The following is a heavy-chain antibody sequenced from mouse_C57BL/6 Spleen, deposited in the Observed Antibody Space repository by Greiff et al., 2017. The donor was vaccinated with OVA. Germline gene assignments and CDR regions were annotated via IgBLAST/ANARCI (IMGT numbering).Heavy chain of an antibody. CDR3: ARSVYSNYEGVVDY. Sequence: QVQLQQPGAELVKPGASVKLSCKASGYTFTSYWMHWVKQRPGQGLEWIGMIHPNSGSTNYNEKFKSKATLTVDKSSSTAYMQLSSLTSEDSAVYYCARSVYSNYEGVVDYWGQGTTLTVSS. CDR1: GYTFTSYW. D-gene: IGHD2-5*01. J-gene: IGHJ2*01. CDR2: IHPNSGST. V-gene: IGHV1-64*01.